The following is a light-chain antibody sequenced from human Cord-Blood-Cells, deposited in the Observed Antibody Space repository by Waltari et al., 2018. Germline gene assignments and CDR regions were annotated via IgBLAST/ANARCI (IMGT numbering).Light chain of an antibody. CDR1: SSDVGGYNY. J-gene: IGLJ2*01. CDR2: DVS. CDR3: SSYTSSSRVV. Sequence: QSALTQPASVSGSPGQSITISCTGTSSDVGGYNYVYWYQQHPGKAPKLMIYDVSNRPSGVSNRFSGSKSGNTASLTISGLQAEDEADYYCSSYTSSSRVVFGGGTKLTVL. V-gene: IGLV2-14*01.